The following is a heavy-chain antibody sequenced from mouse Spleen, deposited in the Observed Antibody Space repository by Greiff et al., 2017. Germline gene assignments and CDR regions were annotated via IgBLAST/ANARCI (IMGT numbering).Heavy chain of an antibody. D-gene: IGHD3-2*01. CDR2: IDPENGDT. Sequence: EVQLQQSGAELVKPGASVKLSCTASGFNIKDDYMHWVKQRPEQGLEWIGWIDPENGDTEYASKFQGKAAITADTSSNTAYLQLSSLTSEDTAVYYCTNRQLGPYWGQGTTLTVSS. J-gene: IGHJ2*01. CDR1: GFNIKDDY. V-gene: IGHV14-4*01. CDR3: TNRQLGPY.